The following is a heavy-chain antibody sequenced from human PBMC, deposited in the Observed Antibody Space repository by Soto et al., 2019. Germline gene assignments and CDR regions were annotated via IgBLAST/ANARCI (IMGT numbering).Heavy chain of an antibody. CDR3: ASFGVLVPAAITGPDY. CDR1: GFTFSSYA. Sequence: GGSLRLSCAASGFTFSSYAMHWVRQAPGKGLEWVAVISYDGSNKYYADSVKGRFTISRDNSKNTLYLQMNSLRAEDTAVYYCASFGVLVPAAITGPDYWGQGT. J-gene: IGHJ4*02. CDR2: ISYDGSNK. V-gene: IGHV3-30-3*01. D-gene: IGHD2-2*01.